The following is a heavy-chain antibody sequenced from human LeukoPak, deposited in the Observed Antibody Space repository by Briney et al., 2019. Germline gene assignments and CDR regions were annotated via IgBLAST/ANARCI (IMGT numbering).Heavy chain of an antibody. V-gene: IGHV1-18*01. D-gene: IGHD3-22*01. CDR2: ISSYNGNT. CDR3: ASQAYYYDSSGDDTNYYYYGMDV. Sequence: ASVKVSCKASGYTFTSYGISWVRQAPGQGLEWMGWISSYNGNTNYAQKLQGRATMTTDTSTSTAYMELRSLRSDDTAVYYCASQAYYYDSSGDDTNYYYYGMDVWGQGTTVTVSS. CDR1: GYTFTSYG. J-gene: IGHJ6*02.